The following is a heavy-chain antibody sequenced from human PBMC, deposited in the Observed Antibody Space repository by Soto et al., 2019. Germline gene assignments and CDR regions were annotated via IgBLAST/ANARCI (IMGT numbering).Heavy chain of an antibody. J-gene: IGHJ6*02. V-gene: IGHV4-61*01. D-gene: IGHD2-2*01. CDR1: VGSFSSGSYY. Sequence: NPPETLSLTCTVSVGSFSSGSYYWSWILQPPGKGLEWIGYIYYSGSTNYNPSLKSRVTISVDTSKNQFSLKLSSVTAADTAVYYCARAPIVPTYGMDVWGQGTTVTVSS. CDR3: ARAPIVPTYGMDV. CDR2: IYYSGST.